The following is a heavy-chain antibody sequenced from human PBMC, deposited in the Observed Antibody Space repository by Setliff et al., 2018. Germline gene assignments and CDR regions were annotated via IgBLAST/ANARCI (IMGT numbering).Heavy chain of an antibody. CDR1: GFGFSSYA. Sequence: GGSLRLSCAASGFGFSSYAMNWVRQAPGKGLQWVSNINAGGYNTYYADSVKGRFTISRDNSKNTVYLQMNSLRAEDTAVYYCARELTIVVPPALALDVWGKGTTVTVSS. J-gene: IGHJ6*04. CDR3: ARELTIVVPPALALDV. V-gene: IGHV3-23*01. D-gene: IGHD2-2*01. CDR2: INAGGYNT.